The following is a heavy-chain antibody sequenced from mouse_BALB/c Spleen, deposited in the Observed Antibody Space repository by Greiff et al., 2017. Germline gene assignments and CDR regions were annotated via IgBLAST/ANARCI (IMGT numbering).Heavy chain of an antibody. D-gene: IGHD2-4*01. CDR1: GFNIKDTY. J-gene: IGHJ3*01. Sequence: VQLKESGAELVKPGASVKLSCTASGFNIKDTYMHWVKQRPEQGLEWIGRIDPANGNTKYDPKFQGKATITADTSSNTAYLQLSSLTSEDTAVYYCARGDYDYDGEFAYWGQGTLVTVSA. V-gene: IGHV14-3*02. CDR3: ARGDYDYDGEFAY. CDR2: IDPANGNT.